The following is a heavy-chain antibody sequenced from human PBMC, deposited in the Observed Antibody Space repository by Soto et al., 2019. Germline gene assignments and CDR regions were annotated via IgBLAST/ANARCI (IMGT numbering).Heavy chain of an antibody. CDR1: GGSFSGYY. D-gene: IGHD3-10*01. CDR2: INHSGST. J-gene: IGHJ6*02. Sequence: SETLSLTCAVYGGSFSGYYWSWIRKPPGKRLEWIGEINHSGSTNYNPSLKSRVTISVDTSKNQFSLKLSSVTAADTAVYYCARIGGWWQFGELLYCMDVWCQGTTVTVSS. V-gene: IGHV4-34*01. CDR3: ARIGGWWQFGELLYCMDV.